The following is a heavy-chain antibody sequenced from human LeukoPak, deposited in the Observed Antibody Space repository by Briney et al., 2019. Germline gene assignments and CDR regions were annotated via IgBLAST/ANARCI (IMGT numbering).Heavy chain of an antibody. D-gene: IGHD5-18*01. CDR3: ASRYTYGSDY. J-gene: IGHJ4*02. V-gene: IGHV3-7*01. Sequence: PGGSLRLSCAASGFTFSRYWMTWVRQAPGKGLEWVATIKQDGSEKYYVDSVKGRFTISRDNAKNSLYLQMNSLRAEDTAVYYCASRYTYGSDYWGQGTLVAVSS. CDR2: IKQDGSEK. CDR1: GFTFSRYW.